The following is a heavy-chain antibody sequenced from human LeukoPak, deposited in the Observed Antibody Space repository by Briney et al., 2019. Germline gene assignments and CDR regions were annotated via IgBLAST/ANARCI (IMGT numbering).Heavy chain of an antibody. V-gene: IGHV3-21*01. CDR3: ARDVGAAAPDAFDI. J-gene: IGHJ3*02. CDR1: GFTFSTYN. Sequence: PGGSLRLSXAASGFTFSTYNMNWVRQAPGKGPEWVSSISTSSNYIYYADSVKGRFTISRDNAKNSLYLQMNSLRVEDTDVYYCARDVGAAAPDAFDIWGQGTMVTVSS. CDR2: ISTSSNYI. D-gene: IGHD1-26*01.